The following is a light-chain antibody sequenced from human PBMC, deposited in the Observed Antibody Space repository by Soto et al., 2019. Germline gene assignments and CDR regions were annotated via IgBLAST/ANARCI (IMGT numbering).Light chain of an antibody. Sequence: EIVLTQSPATLSVSPGERATLSCRASQSVSNNLAWYQQKPGHAPRLLIYLASTRATGIPARFSGSGSGTEFTLTISSLQSEDFAIYYCQQYNNWPPTTFGQGTRLEIK. CDR1: QSVSNN. J-gene: IGKJ5*01. CDR2: LAS. V-gene: IGKV3D-15*01. CDR3: QQYNNWPPTT.